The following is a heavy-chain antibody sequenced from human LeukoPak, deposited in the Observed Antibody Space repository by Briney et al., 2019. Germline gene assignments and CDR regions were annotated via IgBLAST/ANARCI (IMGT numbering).Heavy chain of an antibody. J-gene: IGHJ4*02. V-gene: IGHV3-23*01. D-gene: IGHD2-15*01. CDR2: ISGSGGST. CDR1: GFTFSSYA. Sequence: GGSLRLSCAASGFTFSSYAMSWVRQAPGKGLEWVSAISGSGGSTYYADSVKGRFTISRDNSKNTLYLQMNSLRAEDTAAYYCAKGARGYSDGFYFDYWGQGTLVTVSS. CDR3: AKGARGYSDGFYFDY.